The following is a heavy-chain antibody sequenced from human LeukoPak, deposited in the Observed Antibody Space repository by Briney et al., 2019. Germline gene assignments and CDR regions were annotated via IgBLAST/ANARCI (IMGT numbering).Heavy chain of an antibody. Sequence: SGGSLRLSCAASGLNFGAYAMRWVRQTSGRGLEWVARIKTKSNNYGTAYSASVRGRFTISREDGKNTAFLQMNSLKSEDTAIYYCTTYYSSPSTHYSTSSKSGAFDIWGRGTVVTVSS. D-gene: IGHD6-6*01. CDR3: TTYYSSPSTHYSTSSKSGAFDI. J-gene: IGHJ3*02. V-gene: IGHV3-73*01. CDR1: GLNFGAYA. CDR2: IKTKSNNYGT.